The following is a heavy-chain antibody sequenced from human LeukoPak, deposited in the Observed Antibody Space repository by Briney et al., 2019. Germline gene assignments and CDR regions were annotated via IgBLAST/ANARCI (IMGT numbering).Heavy chain of an antibody. V-gene: IGHV3-23*01. D-gene: IGHD3-22*01. CDR3: AKVWWDYYDSSGHSFDY. Sequence: GGSLRLSCAASGFTFSSYAMSWVRQAPGKGLEWVSAISGSGGSTYYADSVKGRFTISRDNSKNTLYLQMNSLRAEDTAVYYCAKVWWDYYDSSGHSFDYWGQGTLVTVSS. CDR2: ISGSGGST. CDR1: GFTFSSYA. J-gene: IGHJ4*02.